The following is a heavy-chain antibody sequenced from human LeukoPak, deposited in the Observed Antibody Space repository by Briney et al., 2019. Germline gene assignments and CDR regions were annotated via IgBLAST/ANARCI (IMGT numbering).Heavy chain of an antibody. D-gene: IGHD2-2*01. CDR3: AREGLGYCSSTSCEGTDLYY. CDR2: IYHSGST. V-gene: IGHV4-30-2*01. CDR1: GGSISSTTHY. Sequence: SETLSLTCTVSGGSISSTTHYWSWIRQPPGKGLEWIGYIYHSGSTYYNPSLKSRVTISVDRSKNQFSLKLSSVTAADTAVYYCAREGLGYCSSTSCEGTDLYYWGQGTLVTVSS. J-gene: IGHJ4*02.